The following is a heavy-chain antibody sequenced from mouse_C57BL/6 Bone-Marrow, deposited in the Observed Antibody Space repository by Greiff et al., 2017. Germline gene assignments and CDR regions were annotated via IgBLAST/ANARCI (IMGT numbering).Heavy chain of an antibody. CDR1: GYTFTSYW. D-gene: IGHD1-1*01. Sequence: VQLQQPGAELVRPGSSVKLSCKASGYTFTSYWMDWVKQRPGQGLEWIGNIYPSDSETHYNQKFKDKATLTVDKSSSTAYMQLSSLTSEDSAVYYCAREYGSSYVRYFDVWGTGTTVTVSS. CDR2: IYPSDSET. CDR3: AREYGSSYVRYFDV. J-gene: IGHJ1*03. V-gene: IGHV1-61*01.